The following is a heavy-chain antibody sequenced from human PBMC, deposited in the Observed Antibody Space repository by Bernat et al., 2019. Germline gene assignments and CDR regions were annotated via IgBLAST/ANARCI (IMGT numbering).Heavy chain of an antibody. CDR3: AREGSWIAAADNDAFDI. V-gene: IGHV3-11*05. CDR1: GFTFSDYY. J-gene: IGHJ3*02. Sequence: QVQLVESGGGLVKPGGSLRLSCAASGFTFSDYYMSWIRQAPGKGLEWVSYISSSSSYTNYADSVKGRFTISRDNAKNSLYLQMNSLRAEDTAVYYRAREGSWIAAADNDAFDIWGQGTMVTVSS. CDR2: ISSSSSYT. D-gene: IGHD6-13*01.